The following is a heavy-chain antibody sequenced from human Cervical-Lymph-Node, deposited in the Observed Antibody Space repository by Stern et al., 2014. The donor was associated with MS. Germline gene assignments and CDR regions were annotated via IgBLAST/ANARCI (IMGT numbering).Heavy chain of an antibody. CDR2: INPDSGAT. Sequence: QVQLMQSGAEVEKPGASVKVSCRASGYIFTAYSLHWVRQAPGQGLEWMGWINPDSGATKYAQKFQGRVTMTRDTSINTAHMELSNLRSDDTAIYYCAREYDSSGYYPVAYWGQGTLVSVSS. CDR1: GYIFTAYS. CDR3: AREYDSSGYYPVAY. J-gene: IGHJ4*02. D-gene: IGHD3-22*01. V-gene: IGHV1-2*02.